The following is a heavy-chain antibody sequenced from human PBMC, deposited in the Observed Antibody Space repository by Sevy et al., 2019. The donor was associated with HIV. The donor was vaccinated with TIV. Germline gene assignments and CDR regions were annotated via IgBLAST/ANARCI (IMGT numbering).Heavy chain of an antibody. V-gene: IGHV1-2*04. Sequence: ASVKVSCKASGYPFTGYYMHWVRQAPGQGLEWMGWINPNSGGTNYAQRFQGWVTMTRDTSISTAYMELSRLRSDVTAMYYCARGSSVSRITMIVVVMDLDAFDIWGQGTMVTVSS. D-gene: IGHD3-22*01. CDR2: INPNSGGT. CDR1: GYPFTGYY. J-gene: IGHJ3*02. CDR3: ARGSSVSRITMIVVVMDLDAFDI.